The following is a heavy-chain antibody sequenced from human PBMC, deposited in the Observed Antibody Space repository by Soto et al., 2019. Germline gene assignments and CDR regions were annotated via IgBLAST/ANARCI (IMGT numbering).Heavy chain of an antibody. D-gene: IGHD1-26*01. CDR1: GYSFTSYA. V-gene: IGHV1-3*01. CDR2: INAGNGNT. CDR3: ASYSGSYPARYYYGMDV. Sequence: ASVKVSCKASGYSFTSYAMHWVRQAPGQRLEWMGWINAGNGNTKYSQKFQGRVTITRDTSASTAYMELSSLRSEDTAVYYCASYSGSYPARYYYGMDVWGQGTTVTVS. J-gene: IGHJ6*02.